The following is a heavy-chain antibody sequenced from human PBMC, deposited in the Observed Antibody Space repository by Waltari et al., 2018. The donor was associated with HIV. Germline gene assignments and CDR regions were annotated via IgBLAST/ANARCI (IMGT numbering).Heavy chain of an antibody. CDR2: IYSGGST. Sequence: EVQLVESGGGLIQPGGSLRLSCAASGFTVSSNYMSWVRQAPGQGLEWVSVIYSGGSTYYADSVKGRFTISRDNSKNTLYLQMNSLRAEDTAVYYCARDIPFEYDFWSGYYTHRGMDVWGQGTTVTVSS. V-gene: IGHV3-53*01. J-gene: IGHJ6*02. CDR3: ARDIPFEYDFWSGYYTHRGMDV. CDR1: GFTVSSNY. D-gene: IGHD3-3*01.